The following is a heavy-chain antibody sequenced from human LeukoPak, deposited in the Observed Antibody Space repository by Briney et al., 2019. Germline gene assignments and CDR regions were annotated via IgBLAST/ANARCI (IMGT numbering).Heavy chain of an antibody. CDR2: INPNSGGT. Sequence: ASVKVSCKASGYTFTGYYMHWERQAPGQGLEWMGWINPNSGGTNYAQKFQGRVTMTRDTSISTAYMELSRLRSDDTAVYYCARASSDIVVVVALDYWGQGTLVTVSS. J-gene: IGHJ4*02. CDR1: GYTFTGYY. D-gene: IGHD2-15*01. V-gene: IGHV1-2*02. CDR3: ARASSDIVVVVALDY.